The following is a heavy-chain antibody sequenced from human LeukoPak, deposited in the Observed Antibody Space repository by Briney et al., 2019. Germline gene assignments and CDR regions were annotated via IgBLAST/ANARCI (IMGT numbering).Heavy chain of an antibody. V-gene: IGHV3-23*01. CDR3: AKIIAAAGIPYYYYYGMDV. CDR2: ISGSGGST. Sequence: GGSLRLSCAASGFTFSSYAMSWVRQAPGKGLEWVSAISGSGGSTYYADSVKGRFTISRDNSKNTLYLQMNSLRAEDTAVYYCAKIIAAAGIPYYYYYGMDVWGQGTTVTVSS. CDR1: GFTFSSYA. D-gene: IGHD6-13*01. J-gene: IGHJ6*02.